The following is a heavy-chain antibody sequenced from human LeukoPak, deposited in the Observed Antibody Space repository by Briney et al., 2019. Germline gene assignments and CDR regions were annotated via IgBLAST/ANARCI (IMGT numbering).Heavy chain of an antibody. D-gene: IGHD3-3*01. CDR3: AEDQTPFTIFGVVIRTDAFDI. J-gene: IGHJ3*02. CDR1: GFTFSSYA. V-gene: IGHV3-23*01. Sequence: GGSLRLSCAASGFTFSSYAMSWVRQAPGKGLEWVSAISGSGGSTYYADSVKGRFTISRDNSKNTLYLQMNSLRAEDTAVYYCAEDQTPFTIFGVVIRTDAFDIWGQGTMVTVSS. CDR2: ISGSGGST.